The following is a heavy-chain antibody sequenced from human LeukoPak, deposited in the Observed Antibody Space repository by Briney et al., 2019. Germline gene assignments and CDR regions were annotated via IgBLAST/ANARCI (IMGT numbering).Heavy chain of an antibody. CDR3: ARDGTYYYDSSGEGY. CDR1: GFTFSSYE. Sequence: PGGSLRLSCAASGFTFSSYEMNWVRQAPGKGLEWVSYISSSGSTIYYADSVKGRFTISRDNAKNSLYLQMNSLRAEDTAVYYCARDGTYYYDSSGEGYWGQGTLVTVSS. J-gene: IGHJ4*02. D-gene: IGHD3-22*01. CDR2: ISSSGSTI. V-gene: IGHV3-48*03.